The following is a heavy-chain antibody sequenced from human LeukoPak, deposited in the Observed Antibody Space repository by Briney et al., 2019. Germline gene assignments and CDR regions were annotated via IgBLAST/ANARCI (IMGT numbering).Heavy chain of an antibody. CDR3: ARCPYLSTGYYSVPSHLDY. CDR1: GFTFSSYW. J-gene: IGHJ4*02. CDR2: IKQDGSAK. V-gene: IGHV3-7*01. D-gene: IGHD3-22*01. Sequence: PGGSLRLSCAASGFTFSSYWMSWVRQAPGKGLEWVANIKQDGSAKYNVDSIRGGFMISRENEKNSVFLQMNILSAEDTAVYYCARCPYLSTGYYSVPSHLDYWGQRTLVTVSS.